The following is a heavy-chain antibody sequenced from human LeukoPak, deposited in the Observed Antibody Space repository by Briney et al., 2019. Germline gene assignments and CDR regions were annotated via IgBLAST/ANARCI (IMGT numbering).Heavy chain of an antibody. J-gene: IGHJ1*01. Sequence: GGSLRLSCAASGFTFSSYSMNWVRQAAGKGLEWVSYISSSSSTIYYADSVKGRFTISRDNAKNSLYLQMNSLRAEDTAVYYCARTGIAAAATGYFQHWGQGTLVTVSS. D-gene: IGHD6-13*01. CDR3: ARTGIAAAATGYFQH. CDR1: GFTFSSYS. CDR2: ISSSSSTI. V-gene: IGHV3-48*04.